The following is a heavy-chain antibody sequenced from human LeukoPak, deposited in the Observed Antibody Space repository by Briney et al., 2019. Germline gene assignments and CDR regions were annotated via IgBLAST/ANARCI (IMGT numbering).Heavy chain of an antibody. J-gene: IGHJ4*02. V-gene: IGHV3-48*03. Sequence: GGSLRLSCAASGFTLSNYKMNWVGQAPGKGLEWVSYISGSGSIIYYSDSVKGRFTISRDNAKNSLYLQMNSLRAEDTAVYYCARDFGYFWGQGTLVTVSS. CDR2: ISGSGSII. D-gene: IGHD3-10*01. CDR3: ARDFGYF. CDR1: GFTLSNYK.